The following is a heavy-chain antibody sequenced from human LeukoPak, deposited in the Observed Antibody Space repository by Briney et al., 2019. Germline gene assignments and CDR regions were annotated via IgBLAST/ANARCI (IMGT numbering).Heavy chain of an antibody. J-gene: IGHJ5*02. CDR2: IYPGDSDT. CDR3: ARYGRGVGASRDWFDP. V-gene: IGHV5-51*01. D-gene: IGHD3-10*02. Sequence: GESLKISCKGSGYRFTTYWIGWVRQLPGKGLEWMGIIYPGDSDTRYSPSSQGQVPISADKSISTAYLQWNSLKASDTAIYYCARYGRGVGASRDWFDPRGQGTLVTVSS. CDR1: GYRFTTYW.